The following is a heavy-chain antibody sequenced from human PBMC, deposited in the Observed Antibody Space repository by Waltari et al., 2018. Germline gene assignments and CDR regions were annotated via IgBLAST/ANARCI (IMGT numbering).Heavy chain of an antibody. D-gene: IGHD4-17*01. CDR2: MNHRGSG. J-gene: IGHJ3*01. Sequence: QVQLNQWGAGVLKPSETLYLTCAVYGEYFSDHFWTWIRQPPGKGLEWIGQMNHRGSGTYNPSLKNRVTISVYTSLNQFSLMMTSLTAADTAVYYCARAPSFHYGVFSVPLTLDYWSQGTMVFVSS. V-gene: IGHV4-34*01. CDR1: GEYFSDHF. CDR3: ARAPSFHYGVFSVPLTLDY.